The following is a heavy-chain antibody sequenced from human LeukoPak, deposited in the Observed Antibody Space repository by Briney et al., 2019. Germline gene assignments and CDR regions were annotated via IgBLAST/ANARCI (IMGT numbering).Heavy chain of an antibody. J-gene: IGHJ3*02. CDR3: ARTRSDGFDI. Sequence: RTGGSLRLSCAASAFIFSSYTMNWVRRAPGKGLEWVSSISGGSSYISYADSVKGRFTISRDNVKNSLYLQMNSLRAEDTALYYCARTRSDGFDIWGQGTMVTVSS. CDR2: ISGGSSYI. CDR1: AFIFSSYT. V-gene: IGHV3-21*01.